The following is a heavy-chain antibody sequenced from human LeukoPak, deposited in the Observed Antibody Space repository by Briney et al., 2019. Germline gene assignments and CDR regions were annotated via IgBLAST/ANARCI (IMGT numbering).Heavy chain of an antibody. CDR3: ARDFDSGNYYSLGY. Sequence: GGSLRLSCAASGFTVSSNYMSWVRQAPGEGLEWVSVIYSGGTTYYADSVKGRFTISRDSSKNTVYLQMNSLRPEDTAVYYCARDFDSGNYYSLGYWGQGTLVTVSS. V-gene: IGHV3-66*02. CDR2: IYSGGTT. J-gene: IGHJ4*02. CDR1: GFTVSSNY. D-gene: IGHD1-26*01.